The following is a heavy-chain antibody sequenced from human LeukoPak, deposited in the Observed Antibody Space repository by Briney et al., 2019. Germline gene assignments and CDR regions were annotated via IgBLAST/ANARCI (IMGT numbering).Heavy chain of an antibody. Sequence: QSGGSLRLSCAASGFTVSSNYMSWVRQAPGKGLEWVSGISGSGTYYADFAKGRFTISRDNSKNTLYLQMNSLRAEDTATYYCARDPNGDYIGAFDMWGQGTMVTVS. CDR2: ISGSGT. CDR1: GFTVSSNY. D-gene: IGHD4-17*01. J-gene: IGHJ3*02. V-gene: IGHV3-53*01. CDR3: ARDPNGDYIGAFDM.